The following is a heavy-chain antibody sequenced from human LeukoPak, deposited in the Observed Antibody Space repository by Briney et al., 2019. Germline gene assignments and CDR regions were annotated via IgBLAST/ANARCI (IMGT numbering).Heavy chain of an antibody. CDR2: IKRDGSDK. Sequence: TGGSLRLSCAASGFTFTAYSMTWVRQAPGKGLEWVANIKRDGSDKYYVDFVKGRFTISRDNAKNSLYLEMISLRVEDTAVYYCTRDPYDRGGYGAFDLWGLGTTITVSS. J-gene: IGHJ3*01. CDR3: TRDPYDRGGYGAFDL. CDR1: GFTFTAYS. D-gene: IGHD3-22*01. V-gene: IGHV3-7*01.